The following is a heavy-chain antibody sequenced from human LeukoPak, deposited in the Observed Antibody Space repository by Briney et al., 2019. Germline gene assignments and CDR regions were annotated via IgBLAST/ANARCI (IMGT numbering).Heavy chain of an antibody. D-gene: IGHD3-10*01. J-gene: IGHJ5*02. CDR2: ISYDGSKK. CDR3: AKDFGYDSGTYLDQ. Sequence: PGGSLRLSCAAAGFIFSSYRMHWVRQAPGKGLEWVAVISYDGSKKYYPDFVRGRFTISRDNSKNTLFLQMNSLRAEDTAVYYCAKDFGYDSGTYLDQWGQGTLVTVSS. CDR1: GFIFSSYR. V-gene: IGHV3-30*18.